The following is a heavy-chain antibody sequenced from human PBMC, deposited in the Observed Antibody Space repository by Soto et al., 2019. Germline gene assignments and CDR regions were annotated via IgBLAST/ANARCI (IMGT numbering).Heavy chain of an antibody. V-gene: IGHV4-59*01. CDR2: IYYSGST. D-gene: IGHD1-26*01. CDR1: GGSISSYY. CDR3: ASTFGSYYHFDY. J-gene: IGHJ4*02. Sequence: QVQLQESGPGLVKPSETLSLTCTVSGGSISSYYWSWIRQPPGKGLEWIGYIYYSGSTNYNPSLKSRVTISVDTSRNQFSLKLSSVTAADTAVYYCASTFGSYYHFDYWGQGTLVTVSS.